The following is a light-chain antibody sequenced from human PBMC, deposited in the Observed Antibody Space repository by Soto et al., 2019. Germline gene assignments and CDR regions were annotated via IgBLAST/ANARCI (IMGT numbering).Light chain of an antibody. CDR2: GAS. Sequence: EIVLTQSPGTLSLSPGERATLSCRASQSVDSTYLTWYQQKPGQAPRLLIYGASGRATGIPDRFCGSGSGTDFTLTISRLEPQDFAVYFCQYYDSFRTFGQGTKVEIK. CDR1: QSVDSTY. J-gene: IGKJ1*01. CDR3: QYYDSFRT. V-gene: IGKV3-20*01.